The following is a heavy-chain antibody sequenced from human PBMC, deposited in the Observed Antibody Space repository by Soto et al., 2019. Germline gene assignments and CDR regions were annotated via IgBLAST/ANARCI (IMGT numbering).Heavy chain of an antibody. V-gene: IGHV4-31*03. CDR3: ARRLTSLYSFDS. CDR1: GGSISRSVYY. J-gene: IGHJ4*02. Sequence: QVQLQESGPGLVKSSQTLSLTCSVSGGSISRSVYYWTWLRQHPGKGLEWIGHIYYAGSTYSNPSLKSRLSMSRYTSQNQFSLKVSSVAAADTAVYYSARRLTSLYSFDSWAQGTLV. CDR2: IYYAGST.